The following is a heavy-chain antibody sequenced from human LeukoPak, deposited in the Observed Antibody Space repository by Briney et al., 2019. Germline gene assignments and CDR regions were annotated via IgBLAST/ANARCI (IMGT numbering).Heavy chain of an antibody. CDR3: AKKGSGSFSHFDY. V-gene: IGHV3-23*01. D-gene: IGHD1-26*01. J-gene: IGHJ4*02. CDR1: GFTFSSYA. CDR2: ISGSGGST. Sequence: GGSLRLSCAASGFTFSSYAMSWVRQAPGKGLEWASAISGSGGSTYYADSVKGRFTISRDNSENTLYLQMNSLRAEDTAVYYCAKKGSGSFSHFDYWGQGTLVTVSS.